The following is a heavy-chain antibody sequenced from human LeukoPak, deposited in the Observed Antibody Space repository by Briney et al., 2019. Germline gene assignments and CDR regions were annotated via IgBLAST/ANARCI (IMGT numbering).Heavy chain of an antibody. CDR3: ARDRSQYSSGWFDP. J-gene: IGHJ5*02. D-gene: IGHD6-25*01. Sequence: SETLSLTCTVSGGSISSSSYYWGWIRQPPGKGLEWIGSIYYSGSTYYNPSLKSRVTISVDTSKNQFSLKLSSVTAADTAVYYCARDRSQYSSGWFDPWGQGTLVTVSS. V-gene: IGHV4-39*02. CDR1: GGSISSSSYY. CDR2: IYYSGST.